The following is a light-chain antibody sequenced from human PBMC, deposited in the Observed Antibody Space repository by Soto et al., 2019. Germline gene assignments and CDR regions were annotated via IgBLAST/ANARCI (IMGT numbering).Light chain of an antibody. CDR2: NAS. CDR3: QRRSNWPALT. Sequence: ENVVTQSPGTLSLSPGERATLSCRASQSVSSNKLAWYQQKPSPAPRLHIHNASDSATEIAARFRCSGTGTDITLTITILEPEDLAFENCQRRSNWPALTFGGGTKVDIK. J-gene: IGKJ4*01. V-gene: IGKV3D-11*02. CDR1: QSVSSN.